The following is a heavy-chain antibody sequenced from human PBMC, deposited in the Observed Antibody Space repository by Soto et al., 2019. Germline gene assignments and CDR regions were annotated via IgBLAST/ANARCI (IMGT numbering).Heavy chain of an antibody. D-gene: IGHD3-10*01. V-gene: IGHV3-9*01. CDR3: AKDHYGSAISGMDV. J-gene: IGHJ6*02. Sequence: EVQLVESGGGLVQPGRSLRLSCAVSGFTFDDYAMHWVLQAPGKGLEWVSGISWDSVSIGYADSVKGRFTISRDNAKNSMYLQMKSLRAEDTALYYCAKDHYGSAISGMDVWGQGTTVTVSS. CDR1: GFTFDDYA. CDR2: ISWDSVSI.